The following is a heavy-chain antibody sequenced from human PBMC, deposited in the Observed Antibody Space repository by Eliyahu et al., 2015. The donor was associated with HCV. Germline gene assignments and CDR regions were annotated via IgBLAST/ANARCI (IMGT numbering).Heavy chain of an antibody. Sequence: QVQLQESGPGLVKPSQTLSLTCTXSGGXISSGGYYWSWIRQHPGKGLEWIGYIYYSGSTYYNPSLKSRVTISVDTSKNQFSLKLSSVTAADTAVYYCARDREDGDYVARSMDVWGQGTTVTVSS. CDR1: GGXISSGGYY. D-gene: IGHD4-17*01. V-gene: IGHV4-31*03. J-gene: IGHJ6*02. CDR3: ARDREDGDYVARSMDV. CDR2: IYYSGST.